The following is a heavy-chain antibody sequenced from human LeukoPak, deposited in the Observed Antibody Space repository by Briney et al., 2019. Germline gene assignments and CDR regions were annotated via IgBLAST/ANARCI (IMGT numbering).Heavy chain of an antibody. V-gene: IGHV3-53*01. D-gene: IGHD3-22*01. CDR3: ARDAVAYYYDSSGCHDAFDI. Sequence: PGGSLRLSCAASGFTVSSNYMSWVRQAPGKGLEWVSVIYSGGSTYYADSVKGRFTISRDNSKNTLYLQMNSLRAEDTAVYYCARDAVAYYYDSSGCHDAFDIWGQGTMVTVSS. CDR2: IYSGGST. J-gene: IGHJ3*02. CDR1: GFTVSSNY.